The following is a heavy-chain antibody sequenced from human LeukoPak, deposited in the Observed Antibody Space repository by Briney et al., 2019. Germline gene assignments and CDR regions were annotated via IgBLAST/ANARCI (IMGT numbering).Heavy chain of an antibody. J-gene: IGHJ3*02. CDR1: GFTFSSYA. Sequence: QPGGSLRLSCAASGFTFSSYAMHWVRQAPGKGLEWVAVISYDGSNKYYADSVKGRFTISRDNSKNTLYLQMNSLRAEDTAVYYCAGGLGWLQSHLDDAFDIWGQGTMVTVSS. D-gene: IGHD5-24*01. CDR2: ISYDGSNK. CDR3: AGGLGWLQSHLDDAFDI. V-gene: IGHV3-30*04.